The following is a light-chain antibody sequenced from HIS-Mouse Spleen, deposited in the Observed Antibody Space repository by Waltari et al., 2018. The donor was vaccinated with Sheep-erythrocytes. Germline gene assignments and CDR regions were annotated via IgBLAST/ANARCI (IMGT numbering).Light chain of an antibody. CDR2: EGS. J-gene: IGLJ3*02. Sequence: QSALTQPASVPGSPGQSITIACTGTSSDVGSYKLVSWYQQHPGKAPKLMIYEGSKRPSGVSNRFSGSKSGNTASLTISGLQAEDEADYYCCSYAGSSTPWVFGGGTKLTVL. CDR1: SSDVGSYKL. CDR3: CSYAGSSTPWV. V-gene: IGLV2-23*01.